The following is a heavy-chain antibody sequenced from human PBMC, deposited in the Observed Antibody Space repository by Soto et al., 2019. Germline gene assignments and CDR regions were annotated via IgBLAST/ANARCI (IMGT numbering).Heavy chain of an antibody. CDR1: GFTFDDYA. CDR3: XXASXSXCXXGWFDP. CDR2: ISWNSGSI. V-gene: IGHV3-9*01. J-gene: IGHJ5*02. Sequence: EVQLVESGGGLVQPGRSLRLSCAASGFTFDDYAMHWVRQAPGKGLEXVSGISWNSGSIGYADSVKGRFTISRDNAKXXXXXXXXXXXXXXXXXXXXXXASXSXCXXGWFDPWGQGTLDTVSS.